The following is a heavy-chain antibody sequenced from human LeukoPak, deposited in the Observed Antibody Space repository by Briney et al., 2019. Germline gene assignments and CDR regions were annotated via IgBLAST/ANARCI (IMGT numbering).Heavy chain of an antibody. CDR2: ISSSSSYI. Sequence: GGSLRLSCAASGFTFSSYTMNWVRQAPGKGREWGSSISSSSSYIYYADSVKGRFTISRANAKNSLYLQMNSLRAEDTAVYYCATYPTGRFDPWGQGTLVTVSS. CDR3: ATYPTGRFDP. CDR1: GFTFSSYT. D-gene: IGHD2-8*02. J-gene: IGHJ5*02. V-gene: IGHV3-21*01.